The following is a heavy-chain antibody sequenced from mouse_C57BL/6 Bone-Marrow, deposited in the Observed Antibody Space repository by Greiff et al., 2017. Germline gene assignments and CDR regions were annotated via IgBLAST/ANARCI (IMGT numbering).Heavy chain of an antibody. CDR1: GFTFSDFY. CDR2: SRNKANDYTT. Sequence: EVNVVESGGGLVQSGRSLRLSCATSGFTFSDFYMEWVRQAPGKGLEWIAASRNKANDYTTEYSASVKGRFIVSRDTSQSILYLQMNALRAEDTAIYYCARDGDGSSYFAYWGQGTLVTVSA. CDR3: ARDGDGSSYFAY. J-gene: IGHJ3*01. V-gene: IGHV7-1*01. D-gene: IGHD1-1*01.